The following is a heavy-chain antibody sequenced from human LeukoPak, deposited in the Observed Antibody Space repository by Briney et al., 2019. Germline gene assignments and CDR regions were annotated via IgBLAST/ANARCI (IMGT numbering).Heavy chain of an antibody. CDR1: GFTFSSYA. CDR3: ATHPDLGYCSGGSCESLNY. J-gene: IGHJ4*02. Sequence: GGSLRLSCAASGFTFSSYAMSWVRQAPGKGLEWVSAISGSGGSTYYADSVKGRFTISRDNSKNTLYLQMNSLRAEDTAVYYCATHPDLGYCSGGSCESLNYWGQGTLVTVSS. CDR2: ISGSGGST. V-gene: IGHV3-23*01. D-gene: IGHD2-15*01.